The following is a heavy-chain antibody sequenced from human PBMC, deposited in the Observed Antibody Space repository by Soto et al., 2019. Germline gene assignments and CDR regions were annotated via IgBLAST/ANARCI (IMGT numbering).Heavy chain of an antibody. CDR1: GGSISTRNW. J-gene: IGHJ5*02. Sequence: PSETLSLTCAVSGGSISTRNWWNWVRQPPGKGLEWIGEISHSGNTHYNPSLKSRVTMSVDKSRNLFSLNLNSVTAADTAVYYCARGVSEGGTFTWIDPSGQATLVTVSS. CDR3: ARGVSEGGTFTWIDP. V-gene: IGHV4-4*02. D-gene: IGHD1-7*01. CDR2: ISHSGNT.